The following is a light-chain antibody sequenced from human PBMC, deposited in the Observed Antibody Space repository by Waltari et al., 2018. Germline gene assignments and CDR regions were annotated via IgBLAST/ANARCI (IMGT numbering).Light chain of an antibody. CDR3: ATWDRWLSIGV. CDR1: STIADNY. Sequence: QSVLTQPPSVSAAPGQKVSISCSASSTIADNYVSWYQQLPRAAPKLLIYENYKRPAAIPDRFSGSKSGTSATLDISELQTGDEADYYCATWDRWLSIGVFGGGTKLTVL. J-gene: IGLJ3*02. CDR2: ENY. V-gene: IGLV1-51*01.